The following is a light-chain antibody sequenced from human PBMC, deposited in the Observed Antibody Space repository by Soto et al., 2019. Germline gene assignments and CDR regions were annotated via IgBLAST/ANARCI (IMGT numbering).Light chain of an antibody. Sequence: QSALTQSASVSGSPGQSITISCTGTSGDVGSFNLVSWYQQHPGKAPKLMIYEVTKRPSGVSNRFSGSKSGNTASLTISGLQAEDEVVYFCWSYAGSITLFSVF. V-gene: IGLV2-23*02. CDR2: EVT. CDR3: WSYAGSITLFSV. CDR1: SGDVGSFNL. J-gene: IGLJ1*01.